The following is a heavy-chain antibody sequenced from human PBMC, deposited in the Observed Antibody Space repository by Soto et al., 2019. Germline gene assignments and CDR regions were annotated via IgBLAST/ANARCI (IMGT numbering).Heavy chain of an antibody. D-gene: IGHD1-26*01. CDR1: GFTFSSYA. J-gene: IGHJ5*02. V-gene: IGHV3-23*01. CDR2: ISGSGGST. CDR3: AKFTVGATSWFDP. Sequence: EVQLLESGEGLVQPGGSLRLSCAASGFTFSSYAMSWVREAPGKGLEWVSAISGSGGSTYYADSVKGRFTISRDNSKNTLYLQMNSLRAEDTAVYYCAKFTVGATSWFDPWGQGTLVTVSS.